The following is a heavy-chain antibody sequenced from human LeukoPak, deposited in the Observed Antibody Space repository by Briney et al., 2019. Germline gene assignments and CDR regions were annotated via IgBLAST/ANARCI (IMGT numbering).Heavy chain of an antibody. CDR2: IYDSGST. D-gene: IGHD5-18*01. CDR1: GGSISSSSYY. J-gene: IGHJ4*02. V-gene: IGHV4-39*01. CDR3: ARIRLWPDSQYYFDY. Sequence: KSSETLSLTCTVSGGSISSSSYYWGWIRPPPGKGLEWVGSIYDSGSTYSNPSLKSPVTISVATSKNQFYLKLSSVTAADTAVYYCARIRLWPDSQYYFDYWGQGTLVTVSS.